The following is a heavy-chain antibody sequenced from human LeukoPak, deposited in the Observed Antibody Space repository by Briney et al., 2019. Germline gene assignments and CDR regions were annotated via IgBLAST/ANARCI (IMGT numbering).Heavy chain of an antibody. D-gene: IGHD3-10*01. CDR3: ARMGLKLEFDY. Sequence: GGSLRLSYAASGFTFSSCEMIWVRQAPGKGLEWVSYITSSGSVIYYADSVKGRFTISRDNAKNSLYLQMNSLRAEDMAVYYCARMGLKLEFDYGGQGTLVTVSS. CDR1: GFTFSSCE. CDR2: ITSSGSVI. V-gene: IGHV3-48*03. J-gene: IGHJ4*02.